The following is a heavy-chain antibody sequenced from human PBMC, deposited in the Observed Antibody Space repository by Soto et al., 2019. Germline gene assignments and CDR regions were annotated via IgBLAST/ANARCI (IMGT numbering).Heavy chain of an antibody. V-gene: IGHV1-69*01. CDR2: IIPLYGTA. CDR1: GGTFSSFG. J-gene: IGHJ4*02. D-gene: IGHD5-12*01. Sequence: QVQLVQSGAEVTKPGSSVKVSCKASGGTFSSFGFNWVRQAPGQGLEWMGGIIPLYGTANHAQRFQGRVTISADESTSTVYMELISLRSEDTAIYYCARDRSMDGYNSRSFDYWGQGTLVTVSS. CDR3: ARDRSMDGYNSRSFDY.